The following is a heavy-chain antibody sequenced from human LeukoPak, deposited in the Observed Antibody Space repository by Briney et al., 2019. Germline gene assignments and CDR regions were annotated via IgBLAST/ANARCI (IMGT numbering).Heavy chain of an antibody. CDR1: GFTFRSYE. Sequence: QPGGSLRLSCEDSGFTFRSYEMNWVRQAPGKGLEWIAYLSSSGSAFSYADSVKGRFTIARDNSKNTLYLQMNSLRAEDTAVYYCAKGYGGSYVGYYFDYWGQGTLVTVSS. CDR3: AKGYGGSYVGYYFDY. V-gene: IGHV3-48*03. J-gene: IGHJ4*02. CDR2: LSSSGSAF. D-gene: IGHD1-26*01.